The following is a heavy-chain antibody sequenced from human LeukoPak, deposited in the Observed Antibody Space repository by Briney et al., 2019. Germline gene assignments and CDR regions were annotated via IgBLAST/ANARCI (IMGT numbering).Heavy chain of an antibody. CDR3: ARDRSLSSIAARRDYYYGMDV. Sequence: PGGSLRLSCAASGFTFSSYSMNWVRQAPGKGLEWVSFISSSSSYIYYADSVKGRFTISRDNAKNSLYLQMNSLRAEDTAVYYCARDRSLSSIAARRDYYYGMDVWGQGTTVTVSS. CDR1: GFTFSSYS. J-gene: IGHJ6*02. V-gene: IGHV3-21*01. D-gene: IGHD6-6*01. CDR2: ISSSSSYI.